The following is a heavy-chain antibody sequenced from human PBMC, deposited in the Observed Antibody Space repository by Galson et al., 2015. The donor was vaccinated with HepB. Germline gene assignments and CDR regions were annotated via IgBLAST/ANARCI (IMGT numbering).Heavy chain of an antibody. Sequence: SETLSLTCTVSGGSISGYYWSWIRQPAGKGLEWIGRIYTTGHIYTTGTTNYSPSLKSRITLSVDTSKKQVSLELRSVTAVDTAVYYCARNTYFDLWGQGTLVTVSS. CDR2: IYTTGHIYTTGTT. J-gene: IGHJ4*02. CDR3: ARNTYFDL. CDR1: GGSISGYY. V-gene: IGHV4-4*07.